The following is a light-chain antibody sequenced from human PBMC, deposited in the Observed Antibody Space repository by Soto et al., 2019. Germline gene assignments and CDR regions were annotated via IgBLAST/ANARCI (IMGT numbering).Light chain of an antibody. CDR1: SSDVGAYNF. Sequence: QSALTQPASVSGSRGQSITISCTGTSSDVGAYNFVSWYQQHPGKLPKLMIFDVSRRPAGVSDRFSGSKSGNTASLTISGLQAEDEGDYYCSSYTGSSTLVFGSGTKLTVL. J-gene: IGLJ1*01. CDR3: SSYTGSSTLV. CDR2: DVS. V-gene: IGLV2-14*03.